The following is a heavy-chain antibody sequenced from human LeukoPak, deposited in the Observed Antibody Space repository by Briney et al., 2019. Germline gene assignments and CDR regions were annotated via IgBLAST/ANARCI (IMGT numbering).Heavy chain of an antibody. CDR3: ARDSGPTGEVKFDP. Sequence: SETLSLTCTVSGGSISRYYWIWIRQPAGKGLEWIGRMYSDVTITYNPSLQSRVTMSIDTSKNQFSLKLSFVTAADTAVYYCARDSGPTGEVKFDPWGQGPLVTVSS. CDR1: GGSISRYY. J-gene: IGHJ5*02. CDR2: MYSDVTI. V-gene: IGHV4-4*07. D-gene: IGHD3-16*01.